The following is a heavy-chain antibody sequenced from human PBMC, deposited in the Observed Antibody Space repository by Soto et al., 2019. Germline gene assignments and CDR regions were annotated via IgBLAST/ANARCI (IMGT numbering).Heavy chain of an antibody. J-gene: IGHJ4*02. V-gene: IGHV3-30*18. Sequence: VRLVESGGAVVQPGGSLRLSCATSGFRLSSYAMHWVRQAPGKGLEWVALMSYDESKKYYADSVKGRFTISRDTSKNTLVLEMNNLRVEDTAVYYCAKDRRDGDFMHILVVDFWGQGALVTVSS. D-gene: IGHD2-15*01. CDR1: GFRLSSYA. CDR2: MSYDESKK. CDR3: AKDRRDGDFMHILVVDF.